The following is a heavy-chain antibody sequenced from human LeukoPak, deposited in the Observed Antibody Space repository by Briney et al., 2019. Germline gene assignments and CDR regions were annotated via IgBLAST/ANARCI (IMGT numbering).Heavy chain of an antibody. CDR3: ASRSWTYYFDY. V-gene: IGHV3-11*01. J-gene: IGHJ4*02. CDR2: ISSSGSTI. Sequence: GGSLRLSCAASGFTFSDYYMSWIRQAPGKGLEWVSYISSSGSTIYYADSVKGRFTISRDNAKNSLYLQMNSLRAEDTAVYYCASRSWTYYFDYWGQGTLVTVSS. CDR1: GFTFSDYY. D-gene: IGHD6-13*01.